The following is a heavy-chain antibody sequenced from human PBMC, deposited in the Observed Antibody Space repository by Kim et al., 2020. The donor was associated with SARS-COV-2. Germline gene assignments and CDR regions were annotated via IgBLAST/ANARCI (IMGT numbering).Heavy chain of an antibody. CDR2: IYHSGTT. CDR3: ARPVTGSVWDV. V-gene: IGHV4-4*02. Sequence: WVRHPPGKGLEWIGDIYHSGTTNYNPSLKSRVTISVDKSKNQFSLNLRSMTAADTAVYYCARPVTGSVWDVWGQGTTVTVSS. J-gene: IGHJ6*02. D-gene: IGHD3-9*01.